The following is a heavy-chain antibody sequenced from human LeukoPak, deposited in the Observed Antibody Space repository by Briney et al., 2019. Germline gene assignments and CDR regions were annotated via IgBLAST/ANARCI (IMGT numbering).Heavy chain of an antibody. CDR1: GYTFTVYY. J-gene: IGHJ4*02. Sequence: GASVKVSCKSSGYTFTVYYMHWVRQAPGQGLEWMGGIIPIFGTANYAQKFQGRVTITADEYTSTAYMELSSLRSEDTAVYYGARDRGLSRYSSSYNVWGQGTLVTVSS. CDR3: ARDRGLSRYSSSYNV. D-gene: IGHD6-13*01. CDR2: IIPIFGTA. V-gene: IGHV1-69*13.